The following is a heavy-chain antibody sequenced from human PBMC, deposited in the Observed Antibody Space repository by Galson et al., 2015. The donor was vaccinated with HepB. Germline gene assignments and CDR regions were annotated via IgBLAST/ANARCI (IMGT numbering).Heavy chain of an antibody. J-gene: IGHJ4*02. V-gene: IGHV4-34*12. Sequence: SETLSLTCAVYGGSFRDNYWTWIRQPPGKGLEWIGSIFYPGKTFYNPSLKSRVIISVDRSKNQFSLKLYSVTAADTAVFYCARHGGDDLSSRPHPVDYWGRGTLVTVAS. CDR1: GGSFRDNY. D-gene: IGHD5-24*01. CDR3: ARHGGDDLSSRPHPVDY. CDR2: IFYPGKT.